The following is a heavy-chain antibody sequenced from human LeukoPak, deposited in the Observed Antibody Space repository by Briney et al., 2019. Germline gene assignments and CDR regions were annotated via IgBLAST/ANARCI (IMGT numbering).Heavy chain of an antibody. CDR3: ARGGYFDH. CDR1: AYTFTNYG. J-gene: IGHJ4*02. V-gene: IGHV1-18*01. D-gene: IGHD2-15*01. Sequence: ASVKVSCKASAYTFTNYGIAWVRQAPGQGLEWMGWISAHNGNTNYAQKLQGRVTMTTDTSTSTAYMELRSLASGDTAVYYRARGGYFDHWGQGTLVTVSS. CDR2: ISAHNGNT.